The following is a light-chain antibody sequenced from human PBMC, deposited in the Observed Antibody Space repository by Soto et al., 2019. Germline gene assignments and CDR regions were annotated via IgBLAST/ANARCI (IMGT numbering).Light chain of an antibody. V-gene: IGLV2-8*01. Sequence: QSALTQPPSASGSPGQSVTISCTGTSSDVGGYKYVSWYQQHPGKAPKLMIYEVSKRPSGVPDRFSGSKSGNTASLTVSGLQAEDEADYYYSSYAGSNNWVFGGGTKLTVL. J-gene: IGLJ3*02. CDR3: SSYAGSNNWV. CDR1: SSDVGGYKY. CDR2: EVS.